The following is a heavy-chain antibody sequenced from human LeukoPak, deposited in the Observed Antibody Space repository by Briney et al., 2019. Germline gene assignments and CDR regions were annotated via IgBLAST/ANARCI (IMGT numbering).Heavy chain of an antibody. D-gene: IGHD3-22*01. V-gene: IGHV1-46*01. CDR3: ARDLDYYDSSGTLDY. J-gene: IGHJ4*02. Sequence: ASVKVSCKASGYTFTSYYMHWVRQAPGQGLEWMGIINPSGGSTNYAQKFQGRVTMTRDTSTSTVYMELSSLRSEDTAVYYCARDLDYYDSSGTLDYWGQGTLVTVSS. CDR1: GYTFTSYY. CDR2: INPSGGST.